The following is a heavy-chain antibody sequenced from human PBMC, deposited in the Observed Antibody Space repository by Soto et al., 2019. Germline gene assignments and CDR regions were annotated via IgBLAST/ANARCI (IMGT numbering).Heavy chain of an antibody. D-gene: IGHD1-26*01. CDR1: GFTFCNSG. V-gene: IGHV3-30*18. J-gene: IGHJ4*02. CDR2: TSYDGNNK. CDR3: AKGGGSARDFDY. Sequence: XVSLRLSCTGPGFTFCNSGMHWFRQAPGKGLEWVASTSYDGNNKYYADSLKGRFTISRDNSKKMVYLQMTSLGPEDTAVYYCAKGGGSARDFDYWGQGALVTVSS.